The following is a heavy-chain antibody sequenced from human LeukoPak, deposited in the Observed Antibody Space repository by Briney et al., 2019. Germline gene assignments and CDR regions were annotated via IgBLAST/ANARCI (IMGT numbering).Heavy chain of an antibody. V-gene: IGHV3-21*01. Sequence: GGSLRLSCAASGFTFSSYSMNWVRQAPGKGLEWVSSISSSTYIYYADSVKGRFTISRDNAKNSLYLQMNSLRAEDTAVYYCARDRKSGEWDLVPWGQGTLVTVSS. CDR1: GFTFSSYS. CDR2: ISSSTYI. CDR3: ARDRKSGEWDLVP. D-gene: IGHD1-26*01. J-gene: IGHJ4*02.